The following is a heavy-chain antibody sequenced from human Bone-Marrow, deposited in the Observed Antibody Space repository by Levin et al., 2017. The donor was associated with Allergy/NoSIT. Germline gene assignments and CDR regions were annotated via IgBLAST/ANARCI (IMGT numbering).Heavy chain of an antibody. V-gene: IGHV1-69*13. CDR1: GGNFRNYA. CDR2: IFPVFGTT. D-gene: IGHD6-19*01. CDR3: ARDRDSYSSDGSGPYFDY. J-gene: IGHJ4*02. Sequence: SVKVSCKASGGNFRNYAISWVRQAPGQGLEWIGGIFPVFGTTNYAEKFQGSVIITADESTRTAYMELNSLTSEDTAVYYCARDRDSYSSDGSGPYFDYWGQGTLVTVSS.